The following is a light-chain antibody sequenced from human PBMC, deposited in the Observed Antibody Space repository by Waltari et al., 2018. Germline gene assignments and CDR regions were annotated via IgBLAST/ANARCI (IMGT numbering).Light chain of an antibody. CDR3: QTGGHGTWV. J-gene: IGLJ3*02. Sequence: QLVLTQSPSASASLGASVKLTCTLSSGHSSNVIAWHHHQPEKGPRYLRKVNSDGSHSKGDEIPDRFSGSSSGAERYLTISSLQSEDEADYYCQTGGHGTWVFGGGTKLTVL. CDR1: SGHSSNV. V-gene: IGLV4-69*01. CDR2: VNSDGSH.